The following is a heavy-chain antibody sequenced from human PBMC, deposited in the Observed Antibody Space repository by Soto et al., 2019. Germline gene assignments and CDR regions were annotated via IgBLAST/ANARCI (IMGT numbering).Heavy chain of an antibody. CDR3: ARAPVTTVQRSYYGTDV. Sequence: GGSPRLSCAASVFTFTTYEMNWVRQAPVKGLYWVSYIYSSGSAIYYADSVKGRFTISRDNAKNSLYLQMNSLRVEDTAVYYCARAPVTTVQRSYYGTDVWGQATTGTGSS. V-gene: IGHV3-48*03. D-gene: IGHD4-4*01. CDR1: VFTFTTYE. CDR2: IYSSGSAI. J-gene: IGHJ6*02.